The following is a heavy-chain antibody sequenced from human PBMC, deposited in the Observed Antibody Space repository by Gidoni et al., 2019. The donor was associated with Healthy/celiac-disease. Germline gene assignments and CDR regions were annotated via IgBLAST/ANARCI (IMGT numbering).Heavy chain of an antibody. J-gene: IGHJ4*02. CDR1: GSTFTSYY. CDR3: ARAGSSSIFDY. V-gene: IGHV1-46*04. D-gene: IGHD6-6*01. CDR2: INSSGGST. Sequence: QVQLVQSGAEVKKPGASEKVSCKESGSTFTSYYMHWVRQAPGQGLEWMGIINSSGGSTSYAQKLQARVTMTRDTSTSTVYMVLSSLRSEDSSLYYCARAGSSSIFDYWGQGTLVTVSS.